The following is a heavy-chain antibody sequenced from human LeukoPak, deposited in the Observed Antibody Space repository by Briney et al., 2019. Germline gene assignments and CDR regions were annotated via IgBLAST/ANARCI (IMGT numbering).Heavy chain of an antibody. V-gene: IGHV3-48*01. D-gene: IGHD3-22*01. CDR2: ISNSAI. Sequence: GGSLRLSCATSGFTFTSYGMNWVRQAPGKGLEWVSYISNSAILYADSVKGRFTISRDNARNALYLQMNSLRAEDTAVYYCARVDYDGRDLDYWGQGTLVTVSS. CDR3: ARVDYDGRDLDY. J-gene: IGHJ4*02. CDR1: GFTFTSYG.